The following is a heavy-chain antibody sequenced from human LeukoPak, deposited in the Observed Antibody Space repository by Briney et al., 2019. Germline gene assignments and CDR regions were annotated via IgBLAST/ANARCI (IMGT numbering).Heavy chain of an antibody. D-gene: IGHD6-6*01. V-gene: IGHV3-21*01. Sequence: GGSLGLSCAASGFTFSSYSMNWVRQAPGKGLEWASSISSSSSYIYYADSVKGRFTISRDNAKNSLYLQMNSLRAEDTAVYYCARVFPIAARPLYYYGMDVWGQGTTVTVSS. J-gene: IGHJ6*02. CDR3: ARVFPIAARPLYYYGMDV. CDR1: GFTFSSYS. CDR2: ISSSSSYI.